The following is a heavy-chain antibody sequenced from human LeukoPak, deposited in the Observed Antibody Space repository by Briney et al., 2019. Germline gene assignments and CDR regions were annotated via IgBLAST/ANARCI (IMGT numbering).Heavy chain of an antibody. CDR3: TRKNTLRSPSDY. D-gene: IGHD4-17*01. CDR1: GYTFTNYW. CDR2: IYPGDSGT. V-gene: IGHV5-51*01. J-gene: IGHJ4*02. Sequence: GESLKISCKTSGYTFTNYWIVWVRRMPGKGLEWMGIIYPGDSGTRYNPSFQGQVTISADKSITTAYLQWSSLKASDTVMYYCTRKNTLRSPSDYWGQGTLVTVSS.